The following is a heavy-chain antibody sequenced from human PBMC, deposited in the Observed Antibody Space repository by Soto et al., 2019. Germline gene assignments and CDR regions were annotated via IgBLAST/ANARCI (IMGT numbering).Heavy chain of an antibody. Sequence: GESLKISCKGSGYSFTSYWIGWVRQMPGKGLEWMGIIYPGDSDTRYSPSFQGQVTISADKSISTAYLQWSSLKASDTAMYYCARHGGYCSSTSCYSNWFDPCGQGTLVTVSS. V-gene: IGHV5-51*01. CDR1: GYSFTSYW. CDR3: ARHGGYCSSTSCYSNWFDP. CDR2: IYPGDSDT. J-gene: IGHJ5*02. D-gene: IGHD2-2*01.